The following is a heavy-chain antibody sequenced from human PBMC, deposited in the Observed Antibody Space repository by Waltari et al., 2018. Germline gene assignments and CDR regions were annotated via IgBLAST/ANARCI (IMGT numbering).Heavy chain of an antibody. V-gene: IGHV4-34*01. J-gene: IGHJ5*02. CDR1: GGSFSGYY. CDR2: INHRGST. CDR3: ARGRNWFDP. Sequence: QVQLQQWGAGLLKPSETLSLTCAVYGGSFSGYYWSWIRQPPGKGLEWLGEINHRGSTNYNPSLMSRVTISVDTSKNQLSLKLSSVTAADTAGYYCARGRNWFDPWGQGTLVTVSS.